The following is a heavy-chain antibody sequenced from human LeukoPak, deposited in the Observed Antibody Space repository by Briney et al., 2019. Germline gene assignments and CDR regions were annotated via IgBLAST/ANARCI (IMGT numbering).Heavy chain of an antibody. Sequence: PGGSLRLSCAASGFPFSSSSMNWVRQAPGKGLEWVSSISSNSHYIYYADSVEGRFTISRDNAKNSLYLQMNSLRAEDTAVYYCARGEDTALVSGGYNWFDPWGQGTLVTVSS. CDR1: GFPFSSSS. D-gene: IGHD5-18*01. V-gene: IGHV3-21*01. J-gene: IGHJ5*02. CDR3: ARGEDTALVSGGYNWFDP. CDR2: ISSNSHYI.